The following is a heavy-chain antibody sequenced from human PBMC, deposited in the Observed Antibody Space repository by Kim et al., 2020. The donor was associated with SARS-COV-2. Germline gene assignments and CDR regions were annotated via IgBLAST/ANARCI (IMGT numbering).Heavy chain of an antibody. CDR3: ARARITMIVVDAFDI. V-gene: IGHV4-31*02. J-gene: IGHJ3*02. D-gene: IGHD3-22*01. Sequence: SRESRVTISVETATNQYSLKLSSVTAADTAVYYCARARITMIVVDAFDIWGQGTMVTVSS.